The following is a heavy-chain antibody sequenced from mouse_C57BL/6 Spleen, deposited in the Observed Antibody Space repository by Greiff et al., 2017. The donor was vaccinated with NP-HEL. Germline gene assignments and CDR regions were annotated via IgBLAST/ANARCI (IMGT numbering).Heavy chain of an antibody. J-gene: IGHJ2*01. V-gene: IGHV1-82*01. CDR3: ARSVGPYFDY. Sequence: VKVVESGPELVKPGASVKISCKASGYAFSSSWMNWVKQRPGKGLEWIGRIYPGDGDTNYNGKFKGKATLTADKSSSTAYMQLSSLTSEDSAVYFCARSVGPYFDYWGQGTTLTVSS. CDR2: IYPGDGDT. CDR1: GYAFSSSW. D-gene: IGHD1-1*02.